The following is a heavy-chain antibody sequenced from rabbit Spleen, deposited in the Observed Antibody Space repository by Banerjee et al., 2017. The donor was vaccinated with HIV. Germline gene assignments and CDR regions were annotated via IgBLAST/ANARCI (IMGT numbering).Heavy chain of an antibody. CDR1: GFSFSSSYY. CDR3: ARDRLYGYFFDL. Sequence: QSLEESGGGLVKPEGSLTLTCTASGFSFSSSYYMCWVRQAPGKGLECIACIYADRSGSTYYASWAKGRFTISKTSSTAVTLQMTSLTAADTATYFCARDRLYGYFFDLWGQGTLVTVS. CDR2: IYADRSGST. J-gene: IGHJ4*01. V-gene: IGHV1S40*01. D-gene: IGHD3-1*01.